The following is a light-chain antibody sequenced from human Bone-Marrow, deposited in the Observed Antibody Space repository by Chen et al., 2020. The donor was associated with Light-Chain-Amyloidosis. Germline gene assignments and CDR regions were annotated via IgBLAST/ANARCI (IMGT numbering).Light chain of an antibody. Sequence: SNELTQPPTVSDSAGQTARITCSGDDLPTKYAYWYQKKPGQAPVLVIHRDTERPSGISERFSGSSSGTTATLTISGVQAEDEADYHCQSADSSGTYEVIFGGGTKLTVL. V-gene: IGLV3-25*03. J-gene: IGLJ2*01. CDR3: QSADSSGTYEVI. CDR1: DLPTKY. CDR2: RDT.